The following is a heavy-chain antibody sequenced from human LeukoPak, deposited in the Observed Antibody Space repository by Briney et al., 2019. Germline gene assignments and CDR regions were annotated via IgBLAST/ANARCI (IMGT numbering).Heavy chain of an antibody. V-gene: IGHV3-21*01. CDR2: ISSSSNDI. D-gene: IGHD2-21*02. Sequence: GGSLRLSCTASAFTFSIYSMNWVRQAPGKGLEWVSIISSSSNDIHYADSVKGRFTISRDNTKNSVYLQMNSLRDEDTAVYYCARGATADTRHLDYWGQEPWSPSPQ. CDR3: ARGATADTRHLDY. CDR1: AFTFSIYS. J-gene: IGHJ4*01.